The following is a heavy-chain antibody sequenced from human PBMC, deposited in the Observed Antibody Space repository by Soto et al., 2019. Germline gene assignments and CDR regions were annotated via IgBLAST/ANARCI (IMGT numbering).Heavy chain of an antibody. J-gene: IGHJ6*02. CDR2: LGAADDP. D-gene: IGHD2-15*01. Sequence: EVQVVESGGGVVEPGGSLRLSCAASGCTLSAYDMHWVRQAEGKGLEWVSALGAADDPYYLVSVKGRFTISRENAKNSLYLQMNTLRAGDTAVYYCARAYSGRLPRRADYYYAMDVWGQGTTVTVSS. V-gene: IGHV3-13*05. CDR1: GCTLSAYD. CDR3: ARAYSGRLPRRADYYYAMDV.